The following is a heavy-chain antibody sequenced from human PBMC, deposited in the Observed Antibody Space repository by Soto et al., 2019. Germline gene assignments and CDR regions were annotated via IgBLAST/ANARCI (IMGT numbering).Heavy chain of an antibody. Sequence: EVQLVESGGGLVQPGGSLRLSCAASGFTCSTYWMTWVRRPPGKGLERVANLDQDGSERYYVDSVRGRFTISRDNAKNSLYLQMNSLRAEDTAVYYCVCGGNFFVYWGQGTLVTVSP. D-gene: IGHD3-16*01. J-gene: IGHJ4*02. CDR3: VCGGNFFVY. V-gene: IGHV3-7*01. CDR2: LDQDGSER. CDR1: GFTCSTYW.